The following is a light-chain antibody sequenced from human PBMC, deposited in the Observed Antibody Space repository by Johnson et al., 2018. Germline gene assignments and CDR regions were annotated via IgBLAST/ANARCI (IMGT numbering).Light chain of an antibody. V-gene: IGLV1-51*02. CDR2: ENN. CDR3: GTWGSSLSAGNV. J-gene: IGLJ1*01. CDR1: SSNIGNNY. Sequence: QSVLTQPPSVSAAPGQKVTISCSGSSSNIGNNYVSWYQQLPGTAPKLLIYENNKRPSGIPNRFSGSKSGTSSTLGITGLTTGDEADYYCGTWGSSLSAGNVCGTGTKVTVL.